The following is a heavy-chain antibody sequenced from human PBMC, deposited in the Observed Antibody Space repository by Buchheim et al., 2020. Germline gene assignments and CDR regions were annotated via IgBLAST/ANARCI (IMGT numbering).Heavy chain of an antibody. CDR1: GFTFSNYA. CDR3: AKDPTVSGGPHTPTYWFDP. D-gene: IGHD6-19*01. CDR2: ISGRGGIT. V-gene: IGHV3-23*01. Sequence: EVQLLESGGGLVQPGGSLRLSCTASGFTFSNYAMSWVRQAPGKGLEWVSSISGRGGITYYADSVKGRFTISRDNSKNTLFVQMNSLRAEDTAVYYCAKDPTVSGGPHTPTYWFDPWGQGTL. J-gene: IGHJ5*02.